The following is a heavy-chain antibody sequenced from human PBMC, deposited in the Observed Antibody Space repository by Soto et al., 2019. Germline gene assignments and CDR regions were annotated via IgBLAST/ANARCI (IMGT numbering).Heavy chain of an antibody. CDR1: GFSVSTKY. J-gene: IGHJ3*02. CDR2: IYSGGST. CDR3: ARGTDALDI. Sequence: PGGSVRLACAASGFSVSTKYMSCVRQAPGEGLEWVSVIYSGGSTYYADSVKGPFTISRDNSKNTLYLHMNSLRAEDTAVYYCARGTDALDIWGQGTMGTVSS. V-gene: IGHV3-53*01.